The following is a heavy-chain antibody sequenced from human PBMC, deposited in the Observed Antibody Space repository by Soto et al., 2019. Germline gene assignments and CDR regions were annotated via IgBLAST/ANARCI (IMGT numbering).Heavy chain of an antibody. J-gene: IGHJ6*02. CDR1: GYTFTGYY. CDR2: INPNSGGT. D-gene: IGHD3-10*01. Sequence: ASVKVSCKASGYTFTGYYMHWVRQAPGQGLEWMGWINPNSGGTNYAQKLQGRVTMTRDTSISTAYMELSRLRSDDTAVYYCARDGDYYGSGSYWPGMGYYYYYYGMDVWGQGTTVTVSS. CDR3: ARDGDYYGSGSYWPGMGYYYYYYGMDV. V-gene: IGHV1-2*02.